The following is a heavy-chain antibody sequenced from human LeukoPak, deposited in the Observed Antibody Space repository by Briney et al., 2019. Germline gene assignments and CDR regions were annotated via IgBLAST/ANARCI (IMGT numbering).Heavy chain of an antibody. V-gene: IGHV3-11*04. J-gene: IGHJ4*02. D-gene: IGHD3-22*01. Sequence: GSLRLSCAASGFTFSDYYMSWIRQAPGKGLEWVSYISSSGSTIYYADSVKGRFTISRDSAKNSLYLQMNSLRAEDTAVYYCARGLGYYYDSSGYGGFDYWGQGTLVTVSS. CDR1: GFTFSDYY. CDR2: ISSSGSTI. CDR3: ARGLGYYYDSSGYGGFDY.